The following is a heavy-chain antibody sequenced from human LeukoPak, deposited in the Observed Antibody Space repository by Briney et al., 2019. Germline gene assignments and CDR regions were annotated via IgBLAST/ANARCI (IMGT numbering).Heavy chain of an antibody. CDR3: ARSGDILPRRYFDC. CDR2: IYTSGST. CDR1: GGSISSGSYY. Sequence: SETLSLTCTVSGGSISSGSYYWSWIRQPAGTGLEWIGRIYTSGSTNYNPSLKSRVTISVDTSKNQFSLKLSSVPAADTAVYYCARSGDILPRRYFDCWGQGTLVSVSS. V-gene: IGHV4-61*02. J-gene: IGHJ4*02. D-gene: IGHD3-9*01.